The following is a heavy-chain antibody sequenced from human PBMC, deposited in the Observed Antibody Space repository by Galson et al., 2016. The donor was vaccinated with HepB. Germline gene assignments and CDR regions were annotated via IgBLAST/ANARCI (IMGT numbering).Heavy chain of an antibody. Sequence: SLRLSCAGSGFTLNYYWMYWVRQAPAKGLVWVSRISSDGSSTSYADFVKGRFTISRDNAKNTLYLQMNSLRAEDTALYYCAALPMVWGQGSLVTVSS. J-gene: IGHJ4*02. CDR2: ISSDGSST. D-gene: IGHD2-8*01. CDR1: GFTLNYYW. CDR3: AALPMV. V-gene: IGHV3-74*01.